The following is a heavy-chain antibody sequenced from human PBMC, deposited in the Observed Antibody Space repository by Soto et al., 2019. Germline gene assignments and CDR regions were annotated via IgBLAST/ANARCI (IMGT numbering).Heavy chain of an antibody. D-gene: IGHD6-19*01. CDR2: ISDNGGRT. V-gene: IGHV3-23*01. Sequence: GGSLRLSCAASGFTFSNYAMNWVRQAPGKGLEWVSVISDNGGRTYYADSVKGRFTISRDNSKNTLHLQMNSLRAEDTALYYCAKDLGGSAWYPIDCWGQGTLVTVSS. J-gene: IGHJ4*02. CDR1: GFTFSNYA. CDR3: AKDLGGSAWYPIDC.